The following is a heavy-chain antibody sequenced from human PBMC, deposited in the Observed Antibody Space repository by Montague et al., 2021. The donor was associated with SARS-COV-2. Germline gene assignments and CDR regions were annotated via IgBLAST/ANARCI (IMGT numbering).Heavy chain of an antibody. D-gene: IGHD3-10*01. CDR2: INHDGST. Sequence: SETLSLTCTVHGTSFSGYYWNWIRQPPGKGLEWIGEINHDGSTKYSPSLKIRLTISTDTSKNQFSLKLTSVSAADAAVYYCARLRDGVVPSPILGVGPYYSYPYMAAGGRGPRFTV. CDR3: ARLRDGVVPSPILGVGPYYSYPYMAA. V-gene: IGHV4-34*01. J-gene: IGHJ6*03. CDR1: GTSFSGYY.